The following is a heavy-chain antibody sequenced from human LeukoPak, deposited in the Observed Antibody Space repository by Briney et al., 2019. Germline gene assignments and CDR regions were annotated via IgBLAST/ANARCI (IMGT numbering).Heavy chain of an antibody. D-gene: IGHD3-22*01. CDR2: ISGSGGST. Sequence: GGSLRLSCAASGFTFSSYAMSWVRQAPGKGLEWVSAISGSGGSTYYADSVKGRFTISRDNSKNTLYLQMNSLRAEDTAVYYCAKDPHYYDSSGYYRYYFDYWGQGTLVTVSS. CDR1: GFTFSSYA. V-gene: IGHV3-23*01. CDR3: AKDPHYYDSSGYYRYYFDY. J-gene: IGHJ4*02.